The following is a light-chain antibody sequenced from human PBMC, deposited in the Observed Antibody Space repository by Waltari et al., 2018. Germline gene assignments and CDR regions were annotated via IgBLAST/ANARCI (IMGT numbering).Light chain of an antibody. CDR3: QPLNSDPST. V-gene: IGKV1-9*01. Sequence: IQLTASPSSLSASVGDRVTITCRASQGITRSLAWYQLKPGIAPKLLLSAASSLQRGVPLRFSGRGSGTDFTLTISSLQPKDFATYYGQPLNSDPSTFGQGTRLKIK. J-gene: IGKJ5*01. CDR2: AAS. CDR1: QGITRS.